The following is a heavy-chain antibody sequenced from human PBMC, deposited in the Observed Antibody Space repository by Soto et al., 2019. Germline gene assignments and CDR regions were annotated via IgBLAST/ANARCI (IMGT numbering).Heavy chain of an antibody. J-gene: IGHJ4*02. CDR1: GGSISSSSYY. D-gene: IGHD3-3*01. CDR2: MSYSGTT. V-gene: IGHV4-61*05. Sequence: PSETLSLTCTVSGGSISSSSYYWGWIRQPPGKGLEWIAYMSYSGTTNYNPSLKSRVTISVDTSKNQFSLKLSSVTAADTAVYYCARAINFDFWSDSQSGYYFDYWGQGTLVTVSS. CDR3: ARAINFDFWSDSQSGYYFDY.